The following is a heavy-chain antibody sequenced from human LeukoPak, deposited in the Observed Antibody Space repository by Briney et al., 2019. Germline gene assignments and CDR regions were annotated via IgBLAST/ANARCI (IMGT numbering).Heavy chain of an antibody. CDR1: GGSISSGDYY. Sequence: SETLSLTCTVSGGSISSGDYYWSWIRQPPGKGLEWLGYIYYSGSTYYNPSLKSRVTISVDTSKNQFSLKLSSVTAADTAVYYCARAAAAAITHAFDIWGQGTMVTVSS. J-gene: IGHJ3*02. CDR2: IYYSGST. D-gene: IGHD3-10*01. V-gene: IGHV4-30-4*01. CDR3: ARAAAAAITHAFDI.